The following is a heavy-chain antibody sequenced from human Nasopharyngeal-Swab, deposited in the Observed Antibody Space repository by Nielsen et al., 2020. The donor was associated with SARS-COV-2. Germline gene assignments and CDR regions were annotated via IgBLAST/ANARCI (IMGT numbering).Heavy chain of an antibody. Sequence: SETLSLTCTVSGGSISSYYWRWIRQPPGKGLEWIGYIYYSGSTNYNPSFKSRVTISVDTSKNQFSLKLSSVTAADTAVYYCAREGYYYDSSGPRGGYYYYYMDVWGKGTTVTVSS. CDR2: IYYSGST. CDR3: AREGYYYDSSGPRGGYYYYYMDV. V-gene: IGHV4-59*01. CDR1: GGSISSYY. D-gene: IGHD3-22*01. J-gene: IGHJ6*03.